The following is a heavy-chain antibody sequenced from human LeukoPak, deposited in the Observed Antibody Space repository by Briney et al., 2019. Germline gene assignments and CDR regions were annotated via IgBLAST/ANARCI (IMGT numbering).Heavy chain of an antibody. CDR1: GFTFDDYA. CDR3: AKANLKGKPYVRVWGQSGLGFDY. D-gene: IGHD3-10*02. Sequence: GGSLRLSCAASGFTFDDYAMHWVRQAPGKGLEWVSGISWNSGSIGYADSVKGRFTISRDNSKNTLYLQMNSLRAEDTAVYYCAKANLKGKPYVRVWGQSGLGFDYWGQGTLVTVSS. J-gene: IGHJ4*02. V-gene: IGHV3-9*01. CDR2: ISWNSGSI.